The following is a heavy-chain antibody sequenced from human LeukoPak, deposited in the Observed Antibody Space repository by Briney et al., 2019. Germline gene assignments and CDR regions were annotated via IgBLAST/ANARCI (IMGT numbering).Heavy chain of an antibody. J-gene: IGHJ4*02. V-gene: IGHV4-59*08. CDR3: AKGGSSYSEMDY. D-gene: IGHD2-15*01. CDR2: IYYSGST. Sequence: PSETLSLTCTVSGGSITSYYWSWIRQPPGKGLEWIGSIYYSGSTNYNPSLKSRVTISVDTSKNQFSLKLSSVTAADTAVYYCAKGGSSYSEMDYWGQGTLVTVPS. CDR1: GGSITSYY.